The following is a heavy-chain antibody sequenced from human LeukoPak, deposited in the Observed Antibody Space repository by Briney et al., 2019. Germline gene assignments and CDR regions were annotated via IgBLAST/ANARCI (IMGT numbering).Heavy chain of an antibody. D-gene: IGHD6-13*01. CDR1: GFTFNDYS. CDR2: IKSNI. J-gene: IGHJ4*02. Sequence: GGSLRLSCSASGFTFNDYSMNWVRQAPGKGLEWVAYIKSNIYYADSVKGRFTISRDNAKNLLYLQMNSLTVEDTAVYYCARDDTSSWYQEYWGQGTLVTVSS. V-gene: IGHV3-69-1*02. CDR3: ARDDTSSWYQEY.